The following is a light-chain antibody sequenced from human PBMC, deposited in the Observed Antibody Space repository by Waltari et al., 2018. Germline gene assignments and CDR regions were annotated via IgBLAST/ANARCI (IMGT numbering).Light chain of an antibody. J-gene: IGKJ4*01. CDR2: LRS. Sequence: DIVLTQSPLTLAVTPGEPASISCRSSHSLLQSNGYNYLDWYLQKPGQSPRLLIYLRSNRAAGVPDRFSGSGSGTDFTLKISRVEAEDFGVYYCMQALQTPLTFGGGTKVEIK. V-gene: IGKV2-28*01. CDR3: MQALQTPLT. CDR1: HSLLQSNGYNY.